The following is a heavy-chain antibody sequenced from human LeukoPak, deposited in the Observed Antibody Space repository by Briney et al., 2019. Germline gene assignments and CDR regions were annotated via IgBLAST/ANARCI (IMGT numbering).Heavy chain of an antibody. Sequence: GGSLRLSCEVSGFTVNSYWMHWVRQGPGKGLVWVSHINSDGTTTSYADSVKGRFTISRDNAKNSLYLQMNSLRAEDTAVYYCARDYFFGMDVWGQGTTVIVSS. J-gene: IGHJ6*02. CDR3: ARDYFFGMDV. V-gene: IGHV3-74*01. CDR2: INSDGTTT. CDR1: GFTVNSYW.